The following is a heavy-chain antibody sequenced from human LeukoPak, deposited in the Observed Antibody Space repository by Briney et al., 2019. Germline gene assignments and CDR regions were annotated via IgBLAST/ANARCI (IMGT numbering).Heavy chain of an antibody. V-gene: IGHV4-31*03. CDR1: GASLSSGGYY. Sequence: TLSLTCTVSGASLSSGGYYWSWIPQHPGKGLEWVGYIYYSGSTYYNPSLESRVTISVDTSKNQFSPKLNSVTAADTAVYYCARGVIGRDSFLRSNWFDPWGQGTLVTVSS. J-gene: IGHJ5*02. CDR2: IYYSGST. CDR3: ARGVIGRDSFLRSNWFDP. D-gene: IGHD2-21*01.